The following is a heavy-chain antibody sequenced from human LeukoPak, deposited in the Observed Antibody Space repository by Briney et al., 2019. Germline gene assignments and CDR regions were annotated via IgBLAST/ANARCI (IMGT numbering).Heavy chain of an antibody. V-gene: IGHV3-48*01. D-gene: IGHD3-3*01. CDR2: ISSSTTTI. Sequence: PGGSLILSCAASGFIFSDYAMNWVRQAQGKGLEWISYISSSTTTIYYADSVKGRFTISRDNAKSSLFLQMNSLRAEDTAVYYCASGYDFSSGSKRGFDNWGQGTRVTVSS. J-gene: IGHJ4*02. CDR1: GFIFSDYA. CDR3: ASGYDFSSGSKRGFDN.